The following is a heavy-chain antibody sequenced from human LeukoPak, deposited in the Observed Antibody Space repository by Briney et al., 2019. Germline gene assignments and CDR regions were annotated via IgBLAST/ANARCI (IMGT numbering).Heavy chain of an antibody. CDR2: INWNGGST. Sequence: GGSLRLSCAASGFTFDDYGMSWVRQAPGKGLEWVSGINWNGGSTGCADSVKGRFTISRDNAKNSLYLQMNSLRAEDTALYCCAREGAIQLWTGFDYWGQGTLVTVSS. J-gene: IGHJ4*02. D-gene: IGHD5-18*01. V-gene: IGHV3-20*04. CDR1: GFTFDDYG. CDR3: AREGAIQLWTGFDY.